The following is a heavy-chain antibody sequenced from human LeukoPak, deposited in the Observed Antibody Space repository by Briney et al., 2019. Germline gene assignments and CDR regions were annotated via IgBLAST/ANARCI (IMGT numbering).Heavy chain of an antibody. V-gene: IGHV4-59*01. CDR1: GGSISSYY. Sequence: PSETLSLTCTVSGGSISSYYWSWLRQPPGKGLEWIGYIYFCGTTNYTPSLNRRVTISVHTSKNQFSLTLISVTAPDTAVYYCARDKDYFDSGGAFDILVQGTMVTVPS. CDR2: IYFCGTT. CDR3: ARDKDYFDSGGAFDI. D-gene: IGHD3-22*01. J-gene: IGHJ3*02.